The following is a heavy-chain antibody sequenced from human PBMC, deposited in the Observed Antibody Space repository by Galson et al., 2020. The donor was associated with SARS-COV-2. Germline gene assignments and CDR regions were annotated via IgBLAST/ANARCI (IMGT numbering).Heavy chain of an antibody. Sequence: SGPTLVKPRQTLTVTCTFSGLALTTKGVRASWIRQTPGKALEWLARIDWDDDKFYTSSLKTRLSISRDTFKNQVVLGVTNMDPSDTGIYFCARINEDDAFDIWGQGTKVAV. CDR1: GLALTTKGVR. CDR3: ARINEDDAFDI. V-gene: IGHV2-70*04. J-gene: IGHJ3*02. CDR2: IDWDDDK.